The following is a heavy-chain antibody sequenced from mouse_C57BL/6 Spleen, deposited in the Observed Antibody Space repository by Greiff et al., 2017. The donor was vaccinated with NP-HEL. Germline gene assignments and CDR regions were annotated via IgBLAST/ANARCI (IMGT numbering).Heavy chain of an antibody. V-gene: IGHV1-74*01. CDR3: AIEDYYDGYYYAMDD. Sequence: VQLQQPGAELVKPGASVKVSCKASGYTFTSYWMHWVKQRPGQGLEWIGRIHPSDSDTNSNQQFKGKATLTVDKYSSTAYMQISSLTSEDSSVYYCAIEDYYDGYYYAMDDWGQGTSVTVSS. CDR2: IHPSDSDT. J-gene: IGHJ4*01. D-gene: IGHD1-1*01. CDR1: GYTFTSYW.